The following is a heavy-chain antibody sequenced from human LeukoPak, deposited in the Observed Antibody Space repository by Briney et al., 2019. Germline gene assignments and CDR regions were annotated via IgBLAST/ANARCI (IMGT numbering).Heavy chain of an antibody. CDR1: GDSISTYY. CDR2: MYYSGST. D-gene: IGHD5-12*01. V-gene: IGHV4-59*01. J-gene: IGHJ4*02. CDR3: ARGVAGYGPYDY. Sequence: SETLSLTCTVSGDSISTYYWGWIRQPPGKGLERIGYMYYSGSTNYNPSLKSRVTISLDTPKNQFSLRLNSVTAADTAVYYCARGVAGYGPYDYWGQGTLVTVSS.